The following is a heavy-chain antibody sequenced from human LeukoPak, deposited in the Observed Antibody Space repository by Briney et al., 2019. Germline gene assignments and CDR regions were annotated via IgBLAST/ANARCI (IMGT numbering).Heavy chain of an antibody. Sequence: SVKASCKASGGTFSGYAISWVRQAPGQGLEWMGRIIPILGIANYAQKFQGRVTITADKSTSTAYMELSSLRSEDTAVYYCARGAMVRGVDGMDVWGQGTTVTVSS. CDR2: IIPILGIA. CDR3: ARGAMVRGVDGMDV. J-gene: IGHJ6*02. D-gene: IGHD3-10*01. CDR1: GGTFSGYA. V-gene: IGHV1-69*04.